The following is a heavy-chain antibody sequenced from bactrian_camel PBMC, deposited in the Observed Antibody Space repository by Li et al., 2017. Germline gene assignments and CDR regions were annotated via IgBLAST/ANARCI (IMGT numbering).Heavy chain of an antibody. CDR1: GFRFGDSD. V-gene: IGHV3S55*01. Sequence: VQLVESGGGLVQAGETLRLSCIASGFRFGDSDMGWYRQAPGDECELVSSIGRDGSIYVLSSLKGRFTISQDDAKNTLYLQMNSLRPEDTAMYYCAADPQPWGCVAPSMRNSVMDYWGKGTQVTVS. D-gene: IGHD4*01. J-gene: IGHJ7*01. CDR2: IGRDGSI.